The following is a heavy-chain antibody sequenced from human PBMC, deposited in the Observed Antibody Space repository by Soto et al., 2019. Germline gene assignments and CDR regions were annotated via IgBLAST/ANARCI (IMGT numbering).Heavy chain of an antibody. CDR1: GFTFSSYG. CDR2: IWYDGSNK. Sequence: GGSLRLSCAASGFTFSSYGMHWVRQAPGKGLEWVAVIWYDGSNKYYADSVKGRFTISRDNSKNTLYLQMNSLRAEDTAVYYCARGPDIPYYYHYMDVWGKGTTVTVSS. CDR3: ARGPDIPYYYHYMDV. D-gene: IGHD3-9*01. V-gene: IGHV3-33*01. J-gene: IGHJ6*03.